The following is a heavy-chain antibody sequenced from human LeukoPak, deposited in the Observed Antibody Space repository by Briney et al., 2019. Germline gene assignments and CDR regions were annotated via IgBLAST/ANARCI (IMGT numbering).Heavy chain of an antibody. CDR2: IYYSGST. V-gene: IGHV4-59*01. CDR3: ARDYYDSSGPTDYYYMDV. Sequence: PSETLSLTCTVSGGSISSYYWSWIRQPPGKGLEWIGYIYYSGSTNYNPSLKSRVTISVDTSKNQFSLKLSSVTAADTAVYYCARDYYDSSGPTDYYYMDVWGKGTTVTISS. D-gene: IGHD3-22*01. CDR1: GGSISSYY. J-gene: IGHJ6*03.